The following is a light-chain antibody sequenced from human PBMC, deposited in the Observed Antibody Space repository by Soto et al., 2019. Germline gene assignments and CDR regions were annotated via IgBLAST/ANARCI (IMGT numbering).Light chain of an antibody. CDR1: QTISSW. Sequence: DIQMTQSPSTLSGSVGDRVTITCRASQTISSWLAWYQQKPGKAPKLPIYKASTLTSGIPSRFSGSGSGTEFTLTISSLQPDDFATYYCQHYNSYSESFGQGTKVELK. J-gene: IGKJ1*01. V-gene: IGKV1-5*03. CDR3: QHYNSYSES. CDR2: KAS.